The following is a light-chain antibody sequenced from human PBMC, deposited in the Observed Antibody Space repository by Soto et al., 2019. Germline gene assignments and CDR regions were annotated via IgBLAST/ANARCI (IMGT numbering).Light chain of an antibody. CDR3: QQYYNWPPIT. CDR2: DTS. J-gene: IGKJ5*01. CDR1: QSVSIK. Sequence: EIVMTQSPATLSVSPGEAAPISCRASQSVSIKLAWYQQKPGQAPRLLIYDTSTRATGIPARFSGSGSGTEFTLTISSLQSEDFAVYYCQQYYNWPPITFGQGTRLEIK. V-gene: IGKV3-15*01.